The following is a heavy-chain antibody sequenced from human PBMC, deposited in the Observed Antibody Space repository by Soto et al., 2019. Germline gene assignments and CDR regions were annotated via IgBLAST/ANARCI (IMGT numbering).Heavy chain of an antibody. CDR2: IYYSGST. CDR1: GGSISSGGYY. D-gene: IGHD3-22*01. J-gene: IGHJ6*02. V-gene: IGHV4-31*03. CDR3: ASYRRDYDSSGSYYYYYGRDV. Sequence: QVQLQESGPGLVKPSQTLSLTCTVSGGSISSGGYYWSWIRQHPGKGLEWIGYIYYSGSTYYNPSLNSRVTMSVDTSKNQFSLKLSSVTAADVSVYYCASYRRDYDSSGSYYYYYGRDVWGQGTTVTVSS.